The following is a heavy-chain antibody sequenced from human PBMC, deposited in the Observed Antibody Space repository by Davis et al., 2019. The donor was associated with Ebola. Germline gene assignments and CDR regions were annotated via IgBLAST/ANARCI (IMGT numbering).Heavy chain of an antibody. J-gene: IGHJ3*01. V-gene: IGHV4-34*01. CDR1: GGSFSGYY. D-gene: IGHD2-21*01. CDR3: SRDDRYCSSSRCDVFDV. CDR2: INHSGST. Sequence: MPSETLSLTCAVYGGSFSGYYWSWIRQPPGKGLEWIGEINHSGSTNYNPSLKSRLTISVDTSKNQFSLKLSSVTAADTAVYYCSRDDRYCSSSRCDVFDVWGQGAMVTVSS.